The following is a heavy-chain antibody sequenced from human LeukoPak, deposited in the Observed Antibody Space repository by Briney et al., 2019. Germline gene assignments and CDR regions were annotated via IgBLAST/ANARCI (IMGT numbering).Heavy chain of an antibody. Sequence: GASVKVSCKVSGYTLTELSMHWERQAPGKGLEWMGGFDPEDGETIYAQKFQGRVTMTEDTSTDTAYMELSSLRSEDTAVYYCATVPPGGGSYYSAWFDPWGQGTLVTVSS. D-gene: IGHD1-26*01. J-gene: IGHJ5*02. CDR2: FDPEDGET. CDR3: ATVPPGGGSYYSAWFDP. V-gene: IGHV1-24*01. CDR1: GYTLTELS.